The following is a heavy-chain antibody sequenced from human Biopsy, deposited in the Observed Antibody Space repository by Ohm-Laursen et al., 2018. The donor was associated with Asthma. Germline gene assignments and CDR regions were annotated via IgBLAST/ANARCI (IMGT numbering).Heavy chain of an antibody. J-gene: IGHJ5*02. CDR1: GFTFSRYA. Sequence: LTCAASGFTFSRYAIHWVRQAPGKGLEWVAVISYDGSNKYYADSVKGRFTISRDNSKNTLYLQMNSLRAEDTAVYYCARDEAVVVPAAIPGNWFDPWGQGTLVTVSS. CDR3: ARDEAVVVPAAIPGNWFDP. V-gene: IGHV3-30*03. CDR2: ISYDGSNK. D-gene: IGHD2-2*01.